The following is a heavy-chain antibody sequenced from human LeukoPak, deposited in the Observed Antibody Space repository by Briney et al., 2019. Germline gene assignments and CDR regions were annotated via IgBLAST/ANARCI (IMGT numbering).Heavy chain of an antibody. D-gene: IGHD4-23*01. CDR2: INHSGST. CDR3: ARLGRKATVVTSYYYYYMDV. CDR1: GGSFSGYY. Sequence: SETLSLTCVVYGGSFSGYYWSWIRQPPGKGLEWIGEINHSGSTNYNPSLKSRVTISVDTSKNQFSLKLSSVTAADTAVYYCARLGRKATVVTSYYYYYMDVWGKGTTVTVSS. V-gene: IGHV4-34*01. J-gene: IGHJ6*03.